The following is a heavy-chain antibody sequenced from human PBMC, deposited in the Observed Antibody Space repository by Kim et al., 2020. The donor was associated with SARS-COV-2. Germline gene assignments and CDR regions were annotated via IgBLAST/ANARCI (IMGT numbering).Heavy chain of an antibody. Sequence: ASVKVSCKASGYTFTSYAMNWVRQAPGQGLEWMGWINTNTGNPTYAQGFTGRFVFSLDTSVSTAYLQISSLKAEDTAVYYCARGHGPMQLWLFGVRYFDYWGQGTLVTVSS. D-gene: IGHD5-18*01. V-gene: IGHV7-4-1*02. J-gene: IGHJ4*02. CDR3: ARGHGPMQLWLFGVRYFDY. CDR1: GYTFTSYA. CDR2: INTNTGNP.